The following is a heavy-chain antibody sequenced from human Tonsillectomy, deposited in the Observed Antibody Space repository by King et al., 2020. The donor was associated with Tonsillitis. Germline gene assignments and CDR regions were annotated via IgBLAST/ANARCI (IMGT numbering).Heavy chain of an antibody. CDR1: GFTFSSNG. Sequence: VQLVESGGGVVQPGGSLRLSCAASGFTFSSNGMPWVRQPQGRGQEWWAFLRFDGINKYSADSVKGRFTISRDNSKNTLYLQMNSLRAEDTALYYCAKATPARGFDYWGQGTLVTVSS. J-gene: IGHJ4*02. CDR2: LRFDGINK. CDR3: AKATPARGFDY. V-gene: IGHV3-30*02. D-gene: IGHD3-10*01.